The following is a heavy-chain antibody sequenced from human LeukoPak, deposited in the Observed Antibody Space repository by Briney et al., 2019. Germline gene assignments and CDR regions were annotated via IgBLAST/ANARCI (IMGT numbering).Heavy chain of an antibody. V-gene: IGHV3-21*01. J-gene: IGHJ4*02. D-gene: IGHD3-22*01. CDR2: ISSSSSYI. Sequence: GGSLRLSCAASGFTFSSYSMNWVRQAPGKGLEWVSSISSSSSYIYYADSVKGRFTISRDNAKNSLYLQMNSLRAEDTAVYHCARDRSRFHYDSSGPFDYWGQGTLVTVSS. CDR1: GFTFSSYS. CDR3: ARDRSRFHYDSSGPFDY.